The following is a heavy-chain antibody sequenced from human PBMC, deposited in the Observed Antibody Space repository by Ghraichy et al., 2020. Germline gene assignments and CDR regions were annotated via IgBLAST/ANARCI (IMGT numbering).Heavy chain of an antibody. D-gene: IGHD4-23*01. Sequence: SETLSLTCTVSGGSISSSNYYWGWIRQPPGKGLEWVGNMHHSGSTYYNPSLNSRLSMSADTSRNQFTLKLSSVTAADTAVYYCAGSFAVIRSFHPWGRGTLVTVSS. CDR3: AGSFAVIRSFHP. V-gene: IGHV4-39*01. J-gene: IGHJ2*01. CDR2: MHHSGST. CDR1: GGSISSSNYY.